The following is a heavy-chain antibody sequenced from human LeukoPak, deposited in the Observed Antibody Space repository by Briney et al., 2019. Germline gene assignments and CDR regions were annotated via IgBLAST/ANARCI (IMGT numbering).Heavy chain of an antibody. J-gene: IGHJ4*02. Sequence: PGGSLRLSCAASGFTFSDFGMHWVRQAPGKGLEWVSYIRSTGTPIYYADSVKGRFTISRDNAKNSLYLQMNSLRDEDTAVYYCARKLYGSGNYVFDYWGQGTLVTVSS. CDR1: GFTFSDFG. CDR3: ARKLYGSGNYVFDY. D-gene: IGHD3-10*01. CDR2: IRSTGTPI. V-gene: IGHV3-48*02.